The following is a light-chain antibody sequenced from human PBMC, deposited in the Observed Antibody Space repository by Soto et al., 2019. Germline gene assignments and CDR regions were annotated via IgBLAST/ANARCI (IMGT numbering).Light chain of an antibody. CDR3: CSYAGSNWV. CDR1: SRDIGDYSY. V-gene: IGLV2-8*01. J-gene: IGLJ3*02. Sequence: QSALTQPPSASGSPGQSVTISCTGTSRDIGDYSYVSWYQQHPGKAPKLIIFEVTKRPSGVPNRFSGSKSGNTASLTVSGLPAEDEAYYYCCSYAGSNWVFGGGTQLTVL. CDR2: EVT.